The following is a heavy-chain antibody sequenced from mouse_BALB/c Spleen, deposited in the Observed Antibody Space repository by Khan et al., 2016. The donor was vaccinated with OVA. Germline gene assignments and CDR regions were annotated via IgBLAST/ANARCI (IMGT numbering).Heavy chain of an antibody. D-gene: IGHD3-3*01. CDR1: GYSITSGYY. CDR2: KVYGGTI. J-gene: IGHJ3*01. V-gene: IGHV3-6*02. CDR3: ARGGRWFDH. Sequence: EVKLMESGPGLVKPSQSLSLTCSVTGYSITSGYYWNWIRQFPGNKLEWMGYKVYGGTINYNPSLKNRISITRDTSKNQFFLQLNSVTAEDTATYDCARGGRWFDHWVHGTLVTVSA.